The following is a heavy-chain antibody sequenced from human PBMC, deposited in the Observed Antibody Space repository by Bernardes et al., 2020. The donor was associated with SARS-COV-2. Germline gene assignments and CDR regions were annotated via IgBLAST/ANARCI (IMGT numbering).Heavy chain of an antibody. D-gene: IGHD2-21*01. J-gene: IGHJ4*02. CDR2: ISPKSGAT. Sequence: ASMKVSCTASGYTFSDYYTHWLRQAPGQGLEWMGWISPKSGATNHAQKFQGRVTMTRDTSISTDYMELSSLRSDDTAVYYCARTFYYDRGGDSLFDLWGQGTPVTVSS. V-gene: IGHV1-2*02. CDR1: GYTFSDYY. CDR3: ARTFYYDRGGDSLFDL.